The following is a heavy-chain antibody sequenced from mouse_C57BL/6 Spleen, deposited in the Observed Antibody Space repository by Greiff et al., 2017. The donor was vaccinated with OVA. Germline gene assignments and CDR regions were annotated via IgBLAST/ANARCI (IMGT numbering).Heavy chain of an antibody. V-gene: IGHV1-9*01. D-gene: IGHD3-3*01. CDR1: GYTFTGYW. CDR3: ARGTYFDV. Sequence: QVQLQQSGAELMKPGASVKLSCKATGYTFTGYWIEWVKQRPGHGLEWIGEILPGSGSTNYYEKFKGKATFTADTSSNTAYMQLSSLTTEDSAIYYCARGTYFDVWGTGTTVTVSS. CDR2: ILPGSGST. J-gene: IGHJ1*03.